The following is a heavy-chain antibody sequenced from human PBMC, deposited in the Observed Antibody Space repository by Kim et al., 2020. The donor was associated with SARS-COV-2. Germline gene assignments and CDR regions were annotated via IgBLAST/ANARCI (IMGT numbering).Heavy chain of an antibody. V-gene: IGHV3-30*04. CDR1: GFTFSSYA. J-gene: IGHJ6*02. CDR3: ARENYYGSGSFYYYYYYGMDV. D-gene: IGHD3-10*01. Sequence: GGSLRLSCAASGFTFSSYAMHWVRQAPGKGLEWVAVISYDGSNKYYADSVKGRFTISRDNSKNTLYLQMNSLRAEDTAVYYCARENYYGSGSFYYYYYYGMDVWGQEATLTVSS. CDR2: ISYDGSNK.